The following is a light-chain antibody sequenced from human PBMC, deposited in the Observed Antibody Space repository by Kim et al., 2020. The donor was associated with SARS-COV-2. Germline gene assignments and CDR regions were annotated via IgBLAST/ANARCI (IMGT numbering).Light chain of an antibody. J-gene: IGKJ2*01. CDR3: QEYNSWPPYN. V-gene: IGKV3-15*01. CDR1: QSVSSN. CDR2: GAS. Sequence: EIVLTQSPGTLSVSPGERATLSCRASQSVSSNLAWYQQKHGQAPRLLIYGASTRATGIPARFSGSGSGTEFTLTISGLQSEDFAVYYCQEYNSWPPYNFGLGTKLEIK.